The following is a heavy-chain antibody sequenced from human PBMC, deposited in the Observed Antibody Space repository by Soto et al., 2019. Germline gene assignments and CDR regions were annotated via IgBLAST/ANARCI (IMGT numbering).Heavy chain of an antibody. CDR1: GGSFSGYY. D-gene: IGHD6-6*01. J-gene: IGHJ4*02. V-gene: IGHV4-34*01. CDR2: INHSGST. CDR3: ARVMYSSSYYYFDY. Sequence: SETLSLTCAVYGGSFSGYYWSWIRQPPGKGLEWIGEINHSGSTNYNPSLKSRVTISVDTFKNQFSLKLSSVTAADTAVYYCARVMYSSSYYYFDYWGQGTLVTVSS.